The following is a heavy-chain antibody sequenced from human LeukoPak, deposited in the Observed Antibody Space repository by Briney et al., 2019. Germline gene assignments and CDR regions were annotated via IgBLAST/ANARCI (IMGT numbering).Heavy chain of an antibody. CDR3: ARATAETMIVVGLGAFDI. V-gene: IGHV3-7*01. CDR2: IKQDGSEK. CDR1: GFTFSSYW. D-gene: IGHD3-22*01. Sequence: GGSLRLSCAASGFTFSSYWMSWVRQAPGEGLEWVANIKQDGSEKYYVDSVKGRFTISRDNAKNSLYLQMNSLRVEDTAVYYCARATAETMIVVGLGAFDIWGQGTMVTVSS. J-gene: IGHJ3*02.